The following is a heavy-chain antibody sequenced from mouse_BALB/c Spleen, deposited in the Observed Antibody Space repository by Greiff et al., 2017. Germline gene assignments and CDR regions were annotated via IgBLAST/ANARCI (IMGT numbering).Heavy chain of an antibody. CDR2: IDPENGNT. CDR3: ARKDNYDD. CDR1: GFNIKDYY. Sequence: VQLQQSGAELVRPGALVKLSCKASGFNIKDYYMHWVKQRPEQGLEWIGWIDPENGNTIYDPKFQGKASITADTSSNTAYLQLSSLTSEDTAVYYCARKDNYDDWGQGTTLTVSS. D-gene: IGHD1-3*01. V-gene: IGHV14-1*02. J-gene: IGHJ2*01.